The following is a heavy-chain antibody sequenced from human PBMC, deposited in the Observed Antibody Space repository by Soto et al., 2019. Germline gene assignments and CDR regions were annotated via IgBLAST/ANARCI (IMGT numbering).Heavy chain of an antibody. J-gene: IGHJ3*02. CDR2: VYYGGAIFYSGNI. CDR1: GDSISSSNSH. D-gene: IGHD3-3*02. V-gene: IGHV4-39*01. Sequence: SETLSLTCTVSGDSISSSNSHSSCTRQPPGEGLEYIGSVYYGGAIFYSGNIYYNPSLKSRVTISVDTSKNQFSLRLSSVTAADTGVYYCVRYDRINMKPYSPEGFHIWGQGTMVTVSS. CDR3: VRYDRINMKPYSPEGFHI.